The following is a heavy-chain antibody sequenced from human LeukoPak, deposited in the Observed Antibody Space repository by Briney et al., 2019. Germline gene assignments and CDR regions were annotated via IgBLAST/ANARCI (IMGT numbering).Heavy chain of an antibody. CDR3: SKLLGGGIVPAAVHA. CDR2: IGGSSDTT. CDR1: GFMFSSYA. Sequence: GGSLRLSCAASGFMFSSYAMGWVRQAPGKGLEWVSVIGGSSDTTYYATFVKGRFTISRDNSKNTVYLQMNSLRADDTAVYYCSKLLGGGIVPAAVHAWGQGSLVTVSS. J-gene: IGHJ5*02. V-gene: IGHV3-23*01. D-gene: IGHD2-2*01.